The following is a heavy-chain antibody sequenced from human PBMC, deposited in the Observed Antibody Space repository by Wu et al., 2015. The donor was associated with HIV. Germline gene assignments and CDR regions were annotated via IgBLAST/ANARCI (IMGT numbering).Heavy chain of an antibody. V-gene: IGHV1-8*01. CDR3: ARAPHPGSGTYYEQQRNGYYFYGLDV. CDR2: INPNSDDA. D-gene: IGHD3-10*01. Sequence: QVQLVQSGAEVKKPGASLKVSCKASGYIFTTYDINWVRQAPGQGLEWMGWINPNSDDAGYAQKFQGRVTMTRDTSKRTAYMELSSLRSEDTAVYYCARAPHPGSGTYYEQQRNGYYFYGLDVWGKGPRSSSPQ. CDR1: GYIFTTYD. J-gene: IGHJ6*01.